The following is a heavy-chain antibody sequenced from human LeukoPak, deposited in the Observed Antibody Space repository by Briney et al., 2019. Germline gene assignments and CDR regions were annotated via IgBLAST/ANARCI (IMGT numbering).Heavy chain of an antibody. CDR3: AIHDTSKGMDV. CDR2: IYPGDSAT. V-gene: IGHV5-51*07. J-gene: IGHJ6*02. D-gene: IGHD5-18*01. Sequence: GESLKISCKGSGYSFTKYWIAWVHQMPGKGLEWMGIIYPGDSATRYSPSFQGQVTISVDKSISTAYLQWSSLKASDTAMYYCAIHDTSKGMDVWGQGTTVTVS. CDR1: GYSFTKYW.